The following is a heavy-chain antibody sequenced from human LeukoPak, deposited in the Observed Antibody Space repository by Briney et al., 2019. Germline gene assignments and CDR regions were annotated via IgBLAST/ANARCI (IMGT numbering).Heavy chain of an antibody. V-gene: IGHV1-69*13. CDR1: GGTFSSYA. CDR3: AREYGSGSYYN. D-gene: IGHD3-10*01. J-gene: IGHJ4*02. Sequence: SVKVSCKASGGTFSSYAINWVRQAPGQGLEWMGGIIPIFGTANYAQKFQGRVTITADELTSTAYMDLSSLRSEDTAVYYCAREYGSGSYYNWGQGTLVTVSS. CDR2: IIPIFGTA.